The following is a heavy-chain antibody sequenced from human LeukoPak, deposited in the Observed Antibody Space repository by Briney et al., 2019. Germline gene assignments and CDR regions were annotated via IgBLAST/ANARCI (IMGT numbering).Heavy chain of an antibody. CDR2: ISSSSSYI. CDR3: AIAGPMVRGVTSFDY. J-gene: IGHJ4*02. Sequence: GGSLRLPCAASGFTFSSYSMNWVRQAPGKGLEWVSSISSSSSYIYYAGSVKGRFTISRDNAKNSLYLQMNSLRAEDTAVYYCAIAGPMVRGVTSFDYWGQGTLVTVSS. D-gene: IGHD3-10*01. V-gene: IGHV3-21*01. CDR1: GFTFSSYS.